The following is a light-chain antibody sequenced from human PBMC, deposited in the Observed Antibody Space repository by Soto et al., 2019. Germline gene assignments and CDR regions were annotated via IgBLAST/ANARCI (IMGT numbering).Light chain of an antibody. CDR2: ATS. J-gene: IGKJ1*01. Sequence: DIQMTQSPSSLFASVGDRVTLTCRASQSINSHLNWYQQKPGKAPKFLIYATSSLQSGVPTRFSGSGSGTDFTLTISSLQPEDFATYYCQQSYSTPRTFGQGTKVEIK. V-gene: IGKV1-39*01. CDR1: QSINSH. CDR3: QQSYSTPRT.